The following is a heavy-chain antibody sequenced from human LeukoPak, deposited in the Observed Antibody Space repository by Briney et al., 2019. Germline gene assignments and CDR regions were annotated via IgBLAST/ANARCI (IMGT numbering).Heavy chain of an antibody. CDR2: FSGSGSAT. D-gene: IGHD4-17*01. CDR3: AKERQAGDYFTSDY. J-gene: IGHJ4*02. Sequence: GSLRLSCAASGFSFSTYTMNWFRQAPGKGLEWVSAFSGSGSATYYSGSAKGRFTISRDNSKNTLYLQMNSLRAEDTAVYFCAKERQAGDYFTSDYWGQGTLVTVSS. CDR1: GFSFSTYT. V-gene: IGHV3-23*01.